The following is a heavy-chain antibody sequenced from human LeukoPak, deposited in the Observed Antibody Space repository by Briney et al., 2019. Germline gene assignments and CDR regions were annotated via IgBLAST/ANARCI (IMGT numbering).Heavy chain of an antibody. CDR2: INPNSGGT. D-gene: IGHD2/OR15-2a*01. CDR3: ARERTTGSRRWYFDY. V-gene: IGHV1-2*02. J-gene: IGHJ4*02. Sequence: ASVKVSCKASGYTFTGYYMHWVRQAPGQGLEWMGWINPNSGGTNYAQKFQGRVTMTRDTSISTAYMELSRLRSDDTAVYYCARERTTGSRRWYFDYWGQGTLVTVSS. CDR1: GYTFTGYY.